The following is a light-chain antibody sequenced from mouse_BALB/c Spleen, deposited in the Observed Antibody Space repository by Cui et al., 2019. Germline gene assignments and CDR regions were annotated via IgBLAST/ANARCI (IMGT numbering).Light chain of an antibody. CDR3: QQCKSYPFT. Sequence: DIQMKQSPSSVSATLGDTITITCHASQNINVWLSWYQQKPGNIPKLLIYKASNLHTGVPSRFSGSGSGTGFTLTISSLQPEDIATYYCQQCKSYPFTFGSGTKLEIK. CDR2: KAS. V-gene: IGKV10-94*01. CDR1: QNINVW. J-gene: IGKJ4*01.